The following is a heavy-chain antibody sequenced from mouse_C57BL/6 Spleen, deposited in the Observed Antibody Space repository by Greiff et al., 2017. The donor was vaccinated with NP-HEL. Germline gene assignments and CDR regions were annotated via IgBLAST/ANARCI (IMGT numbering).Heavy chain of an antibody. CDR1: GFTFSSYG. CDR3: ARHCYDYDEGFAY. D-gene: IGHD2-4*01. Sequence: EVQRVESGGDLVKPGGSLKLSCAASGFTFSSYGMSWVRQTPDKRLEWVATISSGGSYTYYPDSVKGRFTISRDNAKNTLYLQMSSLKSEDTAMYYCARHCYDYDEGFAYWGQGTLVTVSA. V-gene: IGHV5-6*01. CDR2: ISSGGSYT. J-gene: IGHJ3*01.